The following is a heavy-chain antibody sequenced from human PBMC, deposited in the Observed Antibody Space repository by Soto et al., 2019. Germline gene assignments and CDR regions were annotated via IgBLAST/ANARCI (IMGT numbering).Heavy chain of an antibody. CDR3: AKNWYWGSLVH. CDR1: GDSISTDY. CDR2: IYYGGST. D-gene: IGHD7-27*01. Sequence: SETLSLTCTVSGDSISTDYWSWIRQSPGKGLGWIGFIYYGGSTNYNPSLKSRVTISVDTPKNQFSLKLSSVTAADTAVYYCAKNWYWGSLVHWGQGTLVTVSS. J-gene: IGHJ4*02. V-gene: IGHV4-59*08.